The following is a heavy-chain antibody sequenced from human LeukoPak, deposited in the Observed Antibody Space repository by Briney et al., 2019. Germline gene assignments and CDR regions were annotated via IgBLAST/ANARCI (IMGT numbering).Heavy chain of an antibody. V-gene: IGHV3-66*01. CDR2: IYSGGST. CDR1: GFTVSSNY. J-gene: IGHJ4*02. D-gene: IGHD1-26*01. Sequence: GGSLRLSCAASGFTVSSNYMSWVRQAPGKGLEWVSVIYSGGSTYYADSVKGRFTISRDNAKNSLYLQMNSLRAEDTAVYYCARVLGTYSGSYPFDYWGQGTLVTVSS. CDR3: ARVLGTYSGSYPFDY.